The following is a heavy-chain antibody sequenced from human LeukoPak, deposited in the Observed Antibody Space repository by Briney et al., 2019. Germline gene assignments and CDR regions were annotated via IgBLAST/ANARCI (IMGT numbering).Heavy chain of an antibody. CDR2: LSDGGSIT. CDR1: GFTFSDYG. D-gene: IGHD3-10*01. CDR3: AKSRGSGSNMARGVNFDY. V-gene: IGHV3-23*01. J-gene: IGHJ4*02. Sequence: GGSLRLSCAASGFTFSDYGMSWVRQAPGKGLEWVSTLSDGGSITYYADSVKGRFTISRDNSKNTLSLQMNSLRAEDTAVYYCAKSRGSGSNMARGVNFDYWGQGTLVTVSS.